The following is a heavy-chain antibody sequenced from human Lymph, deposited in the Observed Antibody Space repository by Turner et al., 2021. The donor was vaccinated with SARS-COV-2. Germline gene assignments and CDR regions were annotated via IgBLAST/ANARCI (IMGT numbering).Heavy chain of an antibody. CDR1: GFRFSSYA. CDR2: ISYDGSDK. V-gene: IGHV3-30-3*01. D-gene: IGHD3-10*01. Sequence: QVQLVASGGGVVQPGRSLRLSCAASGFRFSSYAIYWVRQAPGKGLEWVAVISYDGSDKYYADSVKGRFTILGDNSKNTLHLQMNSLRAEDTAVYYCARGDYYGSGSYPGKTFDYWGQGTLVTVSS. J-gene: IGHJ4*02. CDR3: ARGDYYGSGSYPGKTFDY.